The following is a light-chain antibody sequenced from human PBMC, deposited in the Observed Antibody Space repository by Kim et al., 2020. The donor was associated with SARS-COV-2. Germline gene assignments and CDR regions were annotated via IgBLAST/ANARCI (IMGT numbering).Light chain of an antibody. CDR1: TSDVGSYDY. V-gene: IGLV2-14*03. CDR2: DVT. J-gene: IGLJ1*01. Sequence: SALTQPASVSGSPGQSITVSCTGTTSDVGSYDYVSWYQQHPDKAPKLMIYDVTARPSGVSNRFSGSKSGNTASLTISGLQAEDEAYYYCSSYTRSLGVFGTGTKVTVL. CDR3: SSYTRSLGV.